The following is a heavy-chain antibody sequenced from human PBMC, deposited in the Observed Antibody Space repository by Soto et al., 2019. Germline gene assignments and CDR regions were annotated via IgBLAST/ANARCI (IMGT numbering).Heavy chain of an antibody. CDR3: ARHRLYSGSDDGYYYSGMDV. CDR1: GGSISGSNW. J-gene: IGHJ6*02. Sequence: KTSETLSLTCAVSGGSISGSNWWSWVRQPPGKGLEWIGEIYHSGSTNDNPSLKSRVTISVDKSKNQFSLKLSSVTAADTAVYYCARHRLYSGSDDGYYYSGMDVWGQGATVTVSS. CDR2: IYHSGST. D-gene: IGHD1-26*01. V-gene: IGHV4-4*02.